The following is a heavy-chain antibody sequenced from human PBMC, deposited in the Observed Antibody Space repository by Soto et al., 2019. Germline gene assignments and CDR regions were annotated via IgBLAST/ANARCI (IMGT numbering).Heavy chain of an antibody. D-gene: IGHD3-9*01. CDR2: IYYSGST. V-gene: IGHV4-39*01. Sequence: SETLSLTSTVADGSIRSSSYYWGWIRQPPGKGLEWIGSIYYSGSTYYNPSLKSRVTISVDTSKNQFSLKLSSVTAADTAVYYCARLNFDWLLSIGGYYYGMDVWGQGTTVTAP. J-gene: IGHJ6*02. CDR1: DGSIRSSSYY. CDR3: ARLNFDWLLSIGGYYYGMDV.